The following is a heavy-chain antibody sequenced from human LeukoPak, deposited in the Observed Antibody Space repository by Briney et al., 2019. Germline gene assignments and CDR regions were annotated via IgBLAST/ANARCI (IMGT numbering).Heavy chain of an antibody. CDR3: AAGGYYDSSGQSMSDY. D-gene: IGHD3-22*01. Sequence: GGSLRLSCAASGFTVSSNYMSWVRQAPGKGLEWVSVIYSGGSTYYADSVKGRFTISRDNPKNTLYLQMNSLRAEDTAVYYCAAGGYYDSSGQSMSDYWGQGTLVTVSS. CDR2: IYSGGST. J-gene: IGHJ4*02. V-gene: IGHV3-53*01. CDR1: GFTVSSNY.